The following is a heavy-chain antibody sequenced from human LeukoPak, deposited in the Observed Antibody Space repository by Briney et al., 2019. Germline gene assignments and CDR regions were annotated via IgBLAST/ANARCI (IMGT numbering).Heavy chain of an antibody. Sequence: SVKVSCKASGGTFSSYAISWVRQAPGQGLEWMGRIIPIFGTANYAQKSQGRVTITTDESTSTAYMELSSLRSEDTAVYYCAREPTVRSGYFDYWGQGTLVTVSS. V-gene: IGHV1-69*05. J-gene: IGHJ4*02. CDR3: AREPTVRSGYFDY. D-gene: IGHD3-3*01. CDR1: GGTFSSYA. CDR2: IIPIFGTA.